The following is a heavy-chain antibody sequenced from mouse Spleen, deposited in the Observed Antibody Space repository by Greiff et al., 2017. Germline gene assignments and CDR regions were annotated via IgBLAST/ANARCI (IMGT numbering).Heavy chain of an antibody. J-gene: IGHJ2*01. V-gene: IGHV14-4*02. CDR2: IDPENGDT. Sequence: VQLKQSGAELVRSGASVKLSCTASGFNIKDYYMHWVKQRPEQGLEWIGWIDPENGDTEYAPKFQGKATMTADTSSNTAYLQLSSLTSEDTAVYYCNEGSSYFDYWGQGTTLTVSS. D-gene: IGHD3-3*01. CDR1: GFNIKDYY. CDR3: NEGSSYFDY.